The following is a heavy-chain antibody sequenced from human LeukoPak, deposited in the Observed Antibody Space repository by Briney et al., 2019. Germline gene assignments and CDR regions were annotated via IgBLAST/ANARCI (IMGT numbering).Heavy chain of an antibody. D-gene: IGHD5-12*01. Sequence: SETLSLTCTVSGGSISSYYWNWIRQPPGKGLEWIGYIYYSGSTNYNPSLKSRVTISIDTSKNQCSLKLSSVTAADTAVYYCARWPNWFDPWGQGTLVTVSS. J-gene: IGHJ5*02. CDR1: GGSISSYY. CDR2: IYYSGST. CDR3: ARWPNWFDP. V-gene: IGHV4-59*01.